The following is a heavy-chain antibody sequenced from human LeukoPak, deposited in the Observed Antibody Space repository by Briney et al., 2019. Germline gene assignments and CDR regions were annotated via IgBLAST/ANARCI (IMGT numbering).Heavy chain of an antibody. Sequence: GGSLRLSCAASGFTFSSYWMSWVRQAPGKGLEWVANIKQDGSEKYYVDSAKGRFSISRDNAKNSLYLQMNSLRAEDTAVYYCARTYYDILTGYSDYWGQGTLVTVSS. CDR3: ARTYYDILTGYSDY. J-gene: IGHJ4*02. D-gene: IGHD3-9*01. CDR1: GFTFSSYW. V-gene: IGHV3-7*01. CDR2: IKQDGSEK.